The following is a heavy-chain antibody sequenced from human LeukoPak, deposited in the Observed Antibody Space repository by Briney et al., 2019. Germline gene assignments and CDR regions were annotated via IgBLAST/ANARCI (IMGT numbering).Heavy chain of an antibody. CDR3: ASTTGSNYDFWSGYNFDY. J-gene: IGHJ4*02. CDR1: GGTFSSYA. D-gene: IGHD3-3*01. CDR2: IIPIFGTA. Sequence: SVKVSCKASGGTFSSYAISWVRQAPGQGLEWMGRIIPIFGTANYAQKFQGRVTITTDESTSTAYMELSSLRSEDTAVYYCASTTGSNYDFWSGYNFDYWGQGTLVTVSS. V-gene: IGHV1-69*05.